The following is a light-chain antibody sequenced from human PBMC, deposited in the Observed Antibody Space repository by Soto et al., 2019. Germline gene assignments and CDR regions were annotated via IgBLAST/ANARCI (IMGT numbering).Light chain of an antibody. J-gene: IGKJ4*01. CDR3: QQYNNWTPLT. CDR1: QSVGSK. Sequence: ETVMTQSPATLSVSPGDRATLSFGASQSVGSKLAWYQKKPGQAPRLLIYDASTRAAGISARFSGSGSGTEFTLTISSPQSEDFAVYYCQQYNNWTPLTFGGGTKVEIK. CDR2: DAS. V-gene: IGKV3-15*01.